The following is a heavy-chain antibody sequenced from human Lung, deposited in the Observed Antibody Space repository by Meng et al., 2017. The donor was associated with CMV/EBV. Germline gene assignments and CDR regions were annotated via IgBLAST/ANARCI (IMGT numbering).Heavy chain of an antibody. Sequence: ASVKVSCKAAGYTFSTYDINWMRQAPGQGLEWMGWMNANSGNTGYAQRFQGRVSMTRDTSTRTAYMELRSLRSEDTAVYYCARTQIAVEAGGTKTKYYYYGFDFWGQGTXVTVSS. CDR3: ARTQIAVEAGGTKTKYYYYGFDF. D-gene: IGHD1/OR15-1a*01. V-gene: IGHV1-8*02. J-gene: IGHJ6*02. CDR1: GYTFSTYD. CDR2: MNANSGNT.